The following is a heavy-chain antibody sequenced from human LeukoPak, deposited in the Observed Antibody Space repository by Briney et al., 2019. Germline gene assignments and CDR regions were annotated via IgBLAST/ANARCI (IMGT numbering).Heavy chain of an antibody. CDR1: GYTFTGYY. D-gene: IGHD3-10*01. CDR2: INPNSGGT. Sequence: ASVKVSCKASGYTFTGYYMHWVRQAPGQGLEWMGWINPNSGGTNYAQKFQGRVTMTRDTSISTAYMELSRLRSDDTAVYYCARGVLLWFGEYFDYWGQGTLVTVSS. V-gene: IGHV1-2*02. J-gene: IGHJ4*02. CDR3: ARGVLLWFGEYFDY.